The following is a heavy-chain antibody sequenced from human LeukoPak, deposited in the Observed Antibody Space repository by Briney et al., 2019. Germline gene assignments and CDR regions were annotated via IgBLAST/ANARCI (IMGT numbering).Heavy chain of an antibody. CDR2: ISPSGGIT. CDR1: GFTFSSHG. V-gene: IGHV3-23*01. J-gene: IGHJ6*03. CDR3: ARDLFSGSYYYMDV. Sequence: PGGSLRLSCAASGFTFSSHGMNWVRQAPGKGLEWVSGISPSGGITYYTDSVKGRFTISRDNSKNTLYLQMGSLRAEDMAVYYCARDLFSGSYYYMDVWGKGTTVTVSS.